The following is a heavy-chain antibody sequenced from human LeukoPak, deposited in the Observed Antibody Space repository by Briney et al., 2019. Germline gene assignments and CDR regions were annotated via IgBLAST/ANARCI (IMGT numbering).Heavy chain of an antibody. CDR3: ARHPRDMRPRGYSYGPYGGVFDY. D-gene: IGHD5-18*01. V-gene: IGHV4-34*01. CDR1: GGSFSGYY. Sequence: SETLSLTCAVYGGSFSGYYWSWIRQPPGKGLEWIWEINHSGSTNYNPSLKSRATISVDTSKNQFSLKLSSVTAADTAVYYCARHPRDMRPRGYSYGPYGGVFDYWGQGTLVTVSS. CDR2: INHSGST. J-gene: IGHJ4*02.